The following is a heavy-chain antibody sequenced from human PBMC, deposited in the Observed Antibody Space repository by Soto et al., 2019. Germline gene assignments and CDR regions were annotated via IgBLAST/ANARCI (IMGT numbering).Heavy chain of an antibody. CDR2: INPSGGST. CDR1: VYTFTSYY. Sequence: ASVKVSCTASVYTFTSYYMHWVRQAPGQGLEWMGIINPSGGSTSYAQKFQGRVTMTRDTSTSTVYMELSSLRSEDTAVYYCASGGSSGYSLDYWGQGTLVTVSS. D-gene: IGHD3-22*01. J-gene: IGHJ4*02. V-gene: IGHV1-46*01. CDR3: ASGGSSGYSLDY.